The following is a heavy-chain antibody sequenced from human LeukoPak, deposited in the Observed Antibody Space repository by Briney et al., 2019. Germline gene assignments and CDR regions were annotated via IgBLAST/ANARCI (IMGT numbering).Heavy chain of an antibody. J-gene: IGHJ4*02. CDR2: IYHSGST. Sequence: SETLSLTCAVSGGSISSGGYFWSWIRQPPGKGLEWIGYIYHSGSTYYNPSLKSRVTISVDRSKNQFSLKLSSVTAADTAVYYCARVVEYSSSRYFDYWGQGTLVTVSS. D-gene: IGHD6-6*01. CDR3: ARVVEYSSSRYFDY. CDR1: GGSISSGGYF. V-gene: IGHV4-30-2*01.